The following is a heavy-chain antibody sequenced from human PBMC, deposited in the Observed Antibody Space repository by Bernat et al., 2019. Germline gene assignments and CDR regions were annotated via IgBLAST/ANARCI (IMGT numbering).Heavy chain of an antibody. J-gene: IGHJ6*02. Sequence: QVQLQQWGAGLLKPSETLSLTCAVYGGSFSGYYWSWIRQPPGKGLEWIGEINPSGSTNYNPSLKSRVTISVDTYKNPFSLKLSSVTAADTAVYYCARAVVNLPDYYGAGRGYYGMDVWGQGTTVTVSS. CDR2: INPSGST. V-gene: IGHV4-34*01. CDR1: GGSFSGYY. CDR3: ARAVVNLPDYYGAGRGYYGMDV. D-gene: IGHD3-10*01.